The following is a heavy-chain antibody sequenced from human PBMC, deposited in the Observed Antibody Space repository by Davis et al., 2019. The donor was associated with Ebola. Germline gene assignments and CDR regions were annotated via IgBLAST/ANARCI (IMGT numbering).Heavy chain of an antibody. CDR1: GFTFSSYA. CDR3: ARVEGDGGNSFYY. D-gene: IGHD4-23*01. CDR2: ISYDGSNK. J-gene: IGHJ4*02. Sequence: PGGSLRLSCAASGFTFSSYAMHWVRQAPGKGLEWVAVISYDGSNKYYADSVKGRFTISRDNSKNTLYLQMNSLRAEDTAVYYCARVEGDGGNSFYYWGQGTLVTVSS. V-gene: IGHV3-30-3*01.